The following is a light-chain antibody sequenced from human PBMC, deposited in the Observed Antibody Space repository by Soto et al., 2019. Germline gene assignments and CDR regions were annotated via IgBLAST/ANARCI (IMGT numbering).Light chain of an antibody. J-gene: IGKJ5*01. Sequence: EIVMTQSPGTLSVSPGERATLSCRASQSVSGNLAWYQQKPGPAPRLLIYGAYTRATGIPARFSGSGSGTEFTLTINSLKSEDFAVYYCQQYNNWPPITFGQGTRLEI. CDR3: QQYNNWPPIT. CDR2: GAY. V-gene: IGKV3-15*01. CDR1: QSVSGN.